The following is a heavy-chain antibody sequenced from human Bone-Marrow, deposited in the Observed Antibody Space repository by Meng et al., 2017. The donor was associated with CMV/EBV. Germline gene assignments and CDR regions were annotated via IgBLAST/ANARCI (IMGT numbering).Heavy chain of an antibody. CDR2: ISAYNGNT. CDR1: GGIFSRCA. V-gene: IGHV1-18*01. D-gene: IGHD6-19*01. Sequence: ASVKVSCKASGGIFSRCAISWVRQAPGQGLEWMGWISAYNGNTNYAQKLQGRVTMTTDTSTSTAYMELRSLRSDDTAVYYCARDTISGWSYWGQGTLVTVSS. J-gene: IGHJ4*02. CDR3: ARDTISGWSY.